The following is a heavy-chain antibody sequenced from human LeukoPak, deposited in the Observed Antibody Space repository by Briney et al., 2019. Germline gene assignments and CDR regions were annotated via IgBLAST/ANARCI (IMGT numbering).Heavy chain of an antibody. CDR3: ARGGDWGGIHFDP. CDR2: IDTAGDT. CDR1: GFTFRSYD. V-gene: IGHV3-13*01. Sequence: GGSLRLSCAASGFTFRSYDMHWVRQATGKGLEWVSTIDTAGDTYYAGTVKGRFTISREKAKNSLYLQMNSLRIGDTAVYYCARGGDWGGIHFDPWGQGTLVTVSA. D-gene: IGHD7-27*01. J-gene: IGHJ5*02.